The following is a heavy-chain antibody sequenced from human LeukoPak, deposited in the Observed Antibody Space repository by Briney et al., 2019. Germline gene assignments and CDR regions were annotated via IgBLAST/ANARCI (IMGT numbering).Heavy chain of an antibody. J-gene: IGHJ4*02. CDR3: ARAPIGTGGVWHFDY. CDR2: IYYSGST. D-gene: IGHD2-8*02. CDR1: GGSISGGDYY. Sequence: PSETLSLTCIVSGGSISGGDYYWSWIRQPPGKGLEWIGYIYYSGSTYYNPSLKSRVTISVDTSKNQFSLKLSSVTAADTAVYYCARAPIGTGGVWHFDYWGQGTLVTVSS. V-gene: IGHV4-30-4*08.